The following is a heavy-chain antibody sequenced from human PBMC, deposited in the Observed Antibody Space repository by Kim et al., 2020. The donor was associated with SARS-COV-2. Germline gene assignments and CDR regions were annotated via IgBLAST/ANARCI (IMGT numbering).Heavy chain of an antibody. Sequence: GGSLRLSCAASGFTFSSYAVSWVRQAPGKGLEWVSTISSSGGRTYYADSVKGRFTISRDNSRDTLYVQMNSLRAEDTAVYYCAKNAYSTDWYDYWGQGTLVTVSS. J-gene: IGHJ4*02. V-gene: IGHV3-23*01. CDR1: GFTFSSYA. D-gene: IGHD6-19*01. CDR3: AKNAYSTDWYDY. CDR2: ISSSGGRT.